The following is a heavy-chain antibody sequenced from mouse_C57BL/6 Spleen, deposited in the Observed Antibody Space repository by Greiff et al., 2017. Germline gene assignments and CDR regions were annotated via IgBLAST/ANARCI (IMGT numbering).Heavy chain of an antibody. CDR2: INPSSGYT. V-gene: IGHV1-4*01. CDR3: ARGGYYGDYAMDY. Sequence: VQLQQSGAELARPGASVKMSCKASGYTFTSYTMHWVKQRPGQGLEWIGYINPSSGYTKYNQKFKDKATLTADKSSSTAYMQLSSLTSEDSAVYYCARGGYYGDYAMDYWGQGTSVTVSS. CDR1: GYTFTSYT. J-gene: IGHJ4*01. D-gene: IGHD1-1*01.